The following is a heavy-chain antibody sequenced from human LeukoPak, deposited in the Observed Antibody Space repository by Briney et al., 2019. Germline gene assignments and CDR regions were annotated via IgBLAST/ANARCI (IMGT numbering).Heavy chain of an antibody. CDR1: GYTFTNFG. CDR2: ISTTNGDT. CDR3: ARDTVRFAHSHPQRAAFDV. D-gene: IGHD3-3*01. Sequence: ASVKVSCKASGYTFTNFGISWVRQAPGQGLEYMGWISTTNGDTNYALNVQGRVTMTTDASKTTATMELRNLRSDDSGVYYCARDTVRFAHSHPQRAAFDVWGQGTMVTVSS. J-gene: IGHJ3*01. V-gene: IGHV1-18*01.